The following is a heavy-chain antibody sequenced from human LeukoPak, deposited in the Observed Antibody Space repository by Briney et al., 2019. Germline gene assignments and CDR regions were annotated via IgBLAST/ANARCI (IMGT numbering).Heavy chain of an antibody. D-gene: IGHD2-8*01. CDR1: GFTFSSYS. J-gene: IGHJ5*02. Sequence: GGSLRLSCAASGFTFSSYSMNWVRQAPGKGLEWVSYISSSSSTIYYADSVKGRFTISRDNAKNSLYLQMNSLRAEDTAVYYCARGLGYCTNGVCHNWFDPWGQGTLVTVSS. CDR3: ARGLGYCTNGVCHNWFDP. CDR2: ISSSSSTI. V-gene: IGHV3-48*04.